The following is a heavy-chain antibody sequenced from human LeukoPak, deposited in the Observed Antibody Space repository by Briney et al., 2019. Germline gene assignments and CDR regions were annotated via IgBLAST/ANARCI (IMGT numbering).Heavy chain of an antibody. CDR2: FDPEDGET. V-gene: IGHV1-69-2*01. CDR1: GYTFTDYY. CDR3: ATEFYGSGSYYY. D-gene: IGHD3-10*01. J-gene: IGHJ4*02. Sequence: ASVKISCKVSGYTFTDYYMHWVQQAPGKRLEWMGGFDPEDGETIYAQKFQGRVTMTEDTSTDTAYVELSSLRSEDTAVYYCATEFYGSGSYYYWGQGTLVTVSS.